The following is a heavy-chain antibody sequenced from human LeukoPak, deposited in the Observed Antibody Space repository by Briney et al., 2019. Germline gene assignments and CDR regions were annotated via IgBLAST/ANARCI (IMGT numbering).Heavy chain of an antibody. V-gene: IGHV3-7*01. D-gene: IGHD1-26*01. J-gene: IGHJ4*02. Sequence: GGSLRLSCAASGFTFTNSWMAWVRQAPGKGLEWVANIKQDGSTKHYADSLKGRFTISRDNPRNSLYLQMNSLRADDTAVYYCARDTDGSLDFWGQGILVTVAS. CDR3: ARDTDGSLDF. CDR2: IKQDGSTK. CDR1: GFTFTNSW.